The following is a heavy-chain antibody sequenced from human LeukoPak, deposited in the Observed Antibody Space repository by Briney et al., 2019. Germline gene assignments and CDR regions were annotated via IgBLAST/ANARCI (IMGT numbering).Heavy chain of an antibody. D-gene: IGHD3-16*01. J-gene: IGHJ3*02. Sequence: PGGSLRLSCAASGFTVSTNYMSWVRQAPGKGQEWVSVIYSGGSTYYADSVKGRFTISRDNSNNTLYLQMNSLRVEDTAVYYCASHKAYRAFDIWGQGTMVTVSS. V-gene: IGHV3-66*02. CDR3: ASHKAYRAFDI. CDR2: IYSGGST. CDR1: GFTVSTNY.